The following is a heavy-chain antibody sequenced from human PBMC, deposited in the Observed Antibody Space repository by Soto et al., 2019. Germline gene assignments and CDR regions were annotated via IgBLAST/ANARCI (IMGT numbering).Heavy chain of an antibody. CDR2: IIPIFGTA. V-gene: IGHV1-69*06. CDR3: AGSNVLRYFDWLSYGMDV. D-gene: IGHD3-9*01. Sequence: SVKVSCKASGGKFSSYAISSVRQAPGQGLEWMGGIIPIFGTANYAQKFRGRVTITADKSTSTAYMELSSLRSEDTAVYYCAGSNVLRYFDWLSYGMDVWGQGTTVSVSS. J-gene: IGHJ6*02. CDR1: GGKFSSYA.